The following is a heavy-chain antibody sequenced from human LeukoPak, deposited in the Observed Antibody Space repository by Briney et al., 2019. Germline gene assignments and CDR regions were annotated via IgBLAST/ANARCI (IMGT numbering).Heavy chain of an antibody. CDR1: GGTFSSYA. Sequence: ASVKVSCKASGGTFSSYAISWVRQAPGQGLEWMGRIIPIFGTANYAQKFQGRVTITTDESTSTAYMELSSLRSEDTAVYYCAIEAYYYYYYMGVWGKGTTVTVSS. J-gene: IGHJ6*03. CDR3: AIEAYYYYYYMGV. V-gene: IGHV1-69*05. CDR2: IIPIFGTA.